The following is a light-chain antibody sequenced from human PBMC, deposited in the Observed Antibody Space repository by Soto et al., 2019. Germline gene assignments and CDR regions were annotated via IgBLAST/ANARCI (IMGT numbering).Light chain of an antibody. CDR2: GAS. CDR3: QKYYNWPYT. J-gene: IGKJ2*01. Sequence: EIVMTQSPATLSVSPGERATLSSRASQSVTSNLAWYQQKPGRAPRLLIYGASTRATRIPASFSGSGSGTEFTLTNSNRQSEDFAHHDCQKYYNWPYTFGQGTKRESK. V-gene: IGKV3-15*01. CDR1: QSVTSN.